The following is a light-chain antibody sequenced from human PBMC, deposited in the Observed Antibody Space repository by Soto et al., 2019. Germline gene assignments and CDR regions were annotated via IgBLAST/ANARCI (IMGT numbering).Light chain of an antibody. CDR2: RAS. CDR3: MQGTHWPPT. J-gene: IGKJ1*01. Sequence: EVVMTQSPLSLPVTLGQPASISCRSSQSLEYSDGNAYLNWFHQRPGQSPRRLIYRASNRDSGVGDXXSGSWSGTDFTLKISRVEAEDVGVYYCMQGTHWPPTFGRGTKVEIK. CDR1: QSLEYSDGNAY. V-gene: IGKV2-30*01.